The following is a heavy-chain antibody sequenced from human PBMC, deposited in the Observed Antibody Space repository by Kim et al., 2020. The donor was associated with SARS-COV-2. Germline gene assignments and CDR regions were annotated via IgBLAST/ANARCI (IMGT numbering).Heavy chain of an antibody. D-gene: IGHD3-16*01. Sequence: STYYADSVKGRFTISRDNSKNTLYLQMNSLRAEDTAVYYCARGRNYFDYWGQGTLVTVSS. CDR3: ARGRNYFDY. CDR2: ST. V-gene: IGHV3-23*01. J-gene: IGHJ4*02.